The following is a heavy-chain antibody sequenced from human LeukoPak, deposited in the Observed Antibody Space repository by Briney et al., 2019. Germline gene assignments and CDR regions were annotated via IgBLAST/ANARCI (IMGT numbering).Heavy chain of an antibody. CDR2: ISSSSSYT. CDR1: GFTFTNYD. CDR3: AKTAAGINFDY. Sequence: GGSLRLSCAASGFTFTNYDMTWVRQAPGKGLEWVSYISSSSSYTNYADSVKGGFTISRDNAKNSLYLQMNSLRAENTAVYYCAKTAAGINFDYWGQGTLVTVSS. J-gene: IGHJ4*02. V-gene: IGHV3-11*03. D-gene: IGHD6-13*01.